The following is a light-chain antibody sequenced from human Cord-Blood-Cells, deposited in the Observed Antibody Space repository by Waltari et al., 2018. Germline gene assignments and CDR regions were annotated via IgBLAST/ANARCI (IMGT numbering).Light chain of an antibody. CDR3: AAWDDSLSGWV. CDR1: SSNLGSNY. Sequence: QSVLTPPPSASGTPGQRVTIPCSGSSSNLGSNYVYWYQQLPGTAPKLLIYRNNQRPSGVPDRFSGSKSGTSASLAISGLRSEDEADYYCAAWDDSLSGWVFGGGTKLTVL. CDR2: RNN. J-gene: IGLJ3*02. V-gene: IGLV1-47*01.